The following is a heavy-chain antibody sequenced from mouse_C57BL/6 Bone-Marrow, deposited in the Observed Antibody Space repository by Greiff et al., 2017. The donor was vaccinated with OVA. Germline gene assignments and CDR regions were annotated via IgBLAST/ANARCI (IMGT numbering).Heavy chain of an antibody. CDR1: GYTFTSYT. D-gene: IGHD2-1*01. J-gene: IGHJ4*01. Sequence: QVQLQQSGAELARPGASVKMSCKASGYTFTSYTMHWVKQRTGQGLEWIGYINPSSGYTKSNQKFKDKATVTADKSPSTAYMQLSSLTSDDSAVYYCARKNGKDAMDYWGQGTSVTVSS. CDR2: INPSSGYT. V-gene: IGHV1-4*01. CDR3: ARKNGKDAMDY.